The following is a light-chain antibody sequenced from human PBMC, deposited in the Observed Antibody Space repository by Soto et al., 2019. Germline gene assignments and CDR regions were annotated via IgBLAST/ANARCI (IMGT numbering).Light chain of an antibody. V-gene: IGLV4-69*01. CDR1: SGHSSYA. J-gene: IGLJ2*01. CDR2: LNSDGSH. Sequence: QLVLTQSPSASASLGASVKLTCTLSSGHSSYAIAWHQQQPEKGPRYLMKLNSDGSHSKGDGIPDRFSGSSSGAERYLTISTLQFEDGANYSCQTGGTGFVIFGGGP. CDR3: QTGGTGFVI.